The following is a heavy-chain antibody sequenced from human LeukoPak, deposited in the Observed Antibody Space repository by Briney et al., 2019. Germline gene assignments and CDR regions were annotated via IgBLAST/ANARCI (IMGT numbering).Heavy chain of an antibody. V-gene: IGHV3-23*01. CDR1: GFTFSSYA. CDR3: AKEDALNYYYYMDV. D-gene: IGHD2-2*01. Sequence: RGSLRHSCAASGFTFSSYAMSWVRQAPGKGLEWVSAISGSGGSTYYADSVKGRFTISRDNSKNTLYLQMNSLRAEDTAVYYCAKEDALNYYYYMDVWGKGTTVTVSS. CDR2: ISGSGGST. J-gene: IGHJ6*03.